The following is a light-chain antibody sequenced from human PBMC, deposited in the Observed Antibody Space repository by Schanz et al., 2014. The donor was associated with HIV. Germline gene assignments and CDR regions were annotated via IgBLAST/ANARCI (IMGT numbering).Light chain of an antibody. Sequence: EIVLTQSPGTLSLSPGERATLSCRASQSVSSGQLAWYQQRPGQAPRLLIYDASNRATGIPARFSGSGSGTDFTLTISSLEPEDFAVYYCQQRSNWPPLTFGGGTKVEIK. CDR1: QSVSSG. V-gene: IGKV3-11*01. J-gene: IGKJ4*01. CDR3: QQRSNWPPLT. CDR2: DAS.